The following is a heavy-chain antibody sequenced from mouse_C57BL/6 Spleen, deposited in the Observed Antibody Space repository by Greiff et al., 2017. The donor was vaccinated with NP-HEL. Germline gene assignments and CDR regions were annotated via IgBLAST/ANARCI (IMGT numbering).Heavy chain of an antibody. Sequence: LVESGAELVKPGASVKLSCKASGYTFTEYTIHWVKQRPGQGLEWIGWFYPGSGSIKYNEKFKDKATLTADKSSSTVYIELSRVTSEDSAVYFCARHEDEGNFDYWGQGTTLTVSS. CDR3: ARHEDEGNFDY. CDR2: FYPGSGSI. J-gene: IGHJ2*01. CDR1: GYTFTEYT. V-gene: IGHV1-62-2*01.